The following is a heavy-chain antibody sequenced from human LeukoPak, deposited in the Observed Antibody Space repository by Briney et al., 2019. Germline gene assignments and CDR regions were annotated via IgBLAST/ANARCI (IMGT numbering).Heavy chain of an antibody. CDR2: IRSGGSPI. D-gene: IGHD1-26*01. J-gene: IGHJ4*02. V-gene: IGHV3-48*02. CDR1: GFTFSSYS. CDR3: VRQIVGATGLDY. Sequence: GGSLRLSCAASGFTFSSYSMNWVRQAPGKGLEWVSYIRSGGSPIYYADSVKGRFTISRDNAKNALYLQMNSLRDEDTAVYYCVRQIVGATGLDYWGQGTLVTVSS.